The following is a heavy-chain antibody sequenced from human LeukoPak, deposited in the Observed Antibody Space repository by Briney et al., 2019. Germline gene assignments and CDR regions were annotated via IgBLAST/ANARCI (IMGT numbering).Heavy chain of an antibody. CDR3: ARTVLSVDYYGMDV. V-gene: IGHV1-69*13. CDR2: IIPIFGTA. D-gene: IGHD2-21*01. CDR1: GGTFSSYA. Sequence: SVKVSCKASGGTFSSYAISWVRQAPGQGLEWMGGIIPIFGTANYAQKFQGRVTITADESASIAYMELSSLRSEDTAVYYCARTVLSVDYYGMDVWGQGTTVTVSS. J-gene: IGHJ6*02.